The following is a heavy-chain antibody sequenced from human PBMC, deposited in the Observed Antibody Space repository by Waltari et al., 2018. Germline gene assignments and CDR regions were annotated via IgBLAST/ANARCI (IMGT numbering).Heavy chain of an antibody. D-gene: IGHD2-2*01. Sequence: QVQLQESGPGLVRPSETLSLTCAVSGYLINSGYYCGWVRQTPGKGLQWIGTIYHGGDKYYNPSLESRVTMSLDTSKNQFFLKLTSVTAEDTAMYYCVRNGLGYCTSSTCYKNDDWGQGTLVTVSS. CDR2: IYHGGDK. CDR1: GYLINSGYY. V-gene: IGHV4-38-2*01. J-gene: IGHJ1*01. CDR3: VRNGLGYCTSSTCYKNDD.